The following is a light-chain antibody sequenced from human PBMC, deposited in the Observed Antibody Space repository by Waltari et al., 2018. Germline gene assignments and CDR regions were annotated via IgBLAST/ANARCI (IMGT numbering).Light chain of an antibody. CDR2: QDN. Sequence: SFQLTPTPSDSVSPADTASISCRGETRGAKAVSWSQHKPGQCPVLPIYQDNMRPSGIPERFSGSNSGNTATLTISGTQAMDEADYYCQAWHTSTFVLFGGGTKLPVL. CDR1: TRGAKA. J-gene: IGLJ2*01. CDR3: QAWHTSTFVL. V-gene: IGLV3-1*01.